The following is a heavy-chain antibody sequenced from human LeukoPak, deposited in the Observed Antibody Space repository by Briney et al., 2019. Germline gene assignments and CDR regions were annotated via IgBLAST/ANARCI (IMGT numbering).Heavy chain of an antibody. Sequence: SETLSLTCTVSGGSISSDDSYWSWIRQPPGKGLEWIAYIYYSGSTYSTPSLKSRVTISVDTSKNQFSLKMSSVTAADTAVYYCARARDGHINNWFDPWGQGTLVTVSS. CDR3: ARARDGHINNWFDP. CDR1: GGSISSDDSY. CDR2: IYYSGST. J-gene: IGHJ5*02. D-gene: IGHD5-24*01. V-gene: IGHV4-30-4*02.